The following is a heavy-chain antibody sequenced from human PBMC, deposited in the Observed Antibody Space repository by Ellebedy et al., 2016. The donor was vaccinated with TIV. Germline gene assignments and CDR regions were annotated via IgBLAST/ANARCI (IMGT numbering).Heavy chain of an antibody. Sequence: GESLKISCAASGFTFSSYAMSWVRQAPGKGLEWVSTISSTGSRTYYADSVEGRFIISRDNSKNTLYLQMNSLRAEDTAVYYCARDTTVVRGVITYYFDYWGQGTLVTVSS. J-gene: IGHJ4*02. CDR2: ISSTGSRT. V-gene: IGHV3-23*01. D-gene: IGHD3-10*01. CDR3: ARDTTVVRGVITYYFDY. CDR1: GFTFSSYA.